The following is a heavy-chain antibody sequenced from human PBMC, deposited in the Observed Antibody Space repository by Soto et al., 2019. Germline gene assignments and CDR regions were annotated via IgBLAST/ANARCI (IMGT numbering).Heavy chain of an antibody. V-gene: IGHV4-34*01. Sequence: QVQLQQWGAGLLKPSETLSLTCAVYGGSFSGYYWSWIRQPPGKGLEWIGEINHSGSTNYNPSLKSRVTISVDPSRAPFARELSFVNAADTAVYYCARGRRITIFGVVVIPGMDVWGQGTTVTVSS. CDR2: INHSGST. J-gene: IGHJ6*02. D-gene: IGHD3-3*01. CDR1: GGSFSGYY. CDR3: ARGRRITIFGVVVIPGMDV.